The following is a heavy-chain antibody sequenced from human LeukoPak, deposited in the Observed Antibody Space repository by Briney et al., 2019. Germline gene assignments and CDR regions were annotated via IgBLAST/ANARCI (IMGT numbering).Heavy chain of an antibody. Sequence: GRSLRLSCAASGFTFSSYGMHWVRQAPGKGLEWVAVISYDGSNKYYADSVKGRFTISRDNSKNTLYLQMNSLRAEDTAVYYCAKEHEAGVFDYWGQGTLVTVSS. CDR3: AKEHEAGVFDY. V-gene: IGHV3-30*18. CDR2: ISYDGSNK. D-gene: IGHD6-19*01. J-gene: IGHJ4*02. CDR1: GFTFSSYG.